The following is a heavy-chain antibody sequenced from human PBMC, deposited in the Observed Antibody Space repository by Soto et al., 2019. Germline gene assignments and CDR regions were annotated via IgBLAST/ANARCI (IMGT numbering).Heavy chain of an antibody. D-gene: IGHD2-2*01. J-gene: IGHJ4*02. Sequence: GGSLRLSCAASGFTFSSYAMNWVRQAPGKGLEWVSAISGSGGSTYYADSVKGRFTISRDNSKNTLYLQMNSLRVEDTAVYYCAKAPACSSPSCLAAIDYWGQGTLVTVSS. V-gene: IGHV3-23*01. CDR3: AKAPACSSPSCLAAIDY. CDR1: GFTFSSYA. CDR2: ISGSGGST.